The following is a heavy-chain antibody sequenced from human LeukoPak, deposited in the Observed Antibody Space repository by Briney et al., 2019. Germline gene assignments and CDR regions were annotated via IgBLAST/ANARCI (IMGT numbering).Heavy chain of an antibody. V-gene: IGHV3-30-3*01. D-gene: IGHD6-6*01. CDR1: GFTFSSYA. Sequence: GGSLRPSCAASGFTFSSYAMHWVRQAPGKGLEWVAVISYDGSNKYYADSVKGRFTISRDNSKNTLYLQMNSLRAEDTAIYYCAKVPLVPQQLARYYFDYWGQGTLVTVSS. CDR2: ISYDGSNK. J-gene: IGHJ4*02. CDR3: AKVPLVPQQLARYYFDY.